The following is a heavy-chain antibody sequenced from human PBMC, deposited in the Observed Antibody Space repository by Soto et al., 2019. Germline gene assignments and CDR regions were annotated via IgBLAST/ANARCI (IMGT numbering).Heavy chain of an antibody. D-gene: IGHD1-26*01. CDR3: AKDPDLVGASQDEYFQH. V-gene: IGHV3-30*18. CDR2: ISYDGSNK. CDR1: GFTFSSYG. J-gene: IGHJ1*01. Sequence: QVQLVESGGGVVQPGRSLRLSCAASGFTFSSYGMHWVRQAPGKGLEWVAVISYDGSNKYYADSVKGRFTISRDNSKNTLYLQMNSLRAEDTSVYYCAKDPDLVGASQDEYFQHWGQGTLVTVSS.